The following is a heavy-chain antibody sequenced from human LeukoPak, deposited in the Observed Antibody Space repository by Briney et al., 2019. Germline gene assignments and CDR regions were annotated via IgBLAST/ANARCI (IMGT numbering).Heavy chain of an antibody. V-gene: IGHV3-21*04. D-gene: IGHD2-2*02. CDR2: ISSSSSYI. Sequence: GGSLRLSCAASGFTFSSYSMNWVRQAPGKGLEWVSSISSSSSYIYYADSVKGRFTISRDNAKNSLYLQMNSLRAEDTAVYYCASELVPAAIAPENWFDPWGQGTLVTVSS. CDR1: GFTFSSYS. J-gene: IGHJ5*02. CDR3: ASELVPAAIAPENWFDP.